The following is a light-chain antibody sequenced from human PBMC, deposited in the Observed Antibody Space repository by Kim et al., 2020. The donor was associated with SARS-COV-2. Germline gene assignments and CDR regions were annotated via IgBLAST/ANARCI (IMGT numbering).Light chain of an antibody. CDR2: QDT. CDR3: QAWDSSTVV. J-gene: IGLJ2*01. CDR1: KLGDKY. Sequence: SYELTQPPSVSVSPGQTASITCSGDKLGDKYACWYQQKPGQSPVLVIYQDTTRPSGIPERISGSNSGNTATLTISGTQAMDEADYYCQAWDSSTVVFGGGTQLTVL. V-gene: IGLV3-1*01.